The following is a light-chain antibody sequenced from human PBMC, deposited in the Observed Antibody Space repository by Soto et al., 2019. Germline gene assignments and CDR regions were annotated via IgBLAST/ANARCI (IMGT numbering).Light chain of an antibody. CDR1: SNDVGTYNL. J-gene: IGLJ3*02. V-gene: IGLV2-14*02. CDR3: VSHAGSNTGV. CDR2: EVM. Sequence: QSVLTQPASVSGSPGQSITISCTGISNDVGTYNLVSWYQHHPGKAPNLIMYEVMKRPSGVPNRFSGSKSGNTASLTVSGLQAEDEGHYYCVSHAGSNTGVFGGGTQLTVL.